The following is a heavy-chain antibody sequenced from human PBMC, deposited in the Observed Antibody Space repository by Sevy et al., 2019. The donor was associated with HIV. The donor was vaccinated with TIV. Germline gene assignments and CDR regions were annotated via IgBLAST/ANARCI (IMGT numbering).Heavy chain of an antibody. D-gene: IGHD3-22*01. CDR2: ISYDGSNK. V-gene: IGHV3-30-3*01. CDR1: GFTFSSYA. Sequence: GGSLRLSCAASGFTFSSYAMHWVRQAPGKGLEWVAVISYDGSNKYYADSVKGRLTISRDNSKNTLYLQMNSLRAEDTAVYYCAREASFYDSSGYRRPFDYWGQGTLVTVSS. CDR3: AREASFYDSSGYRRPFDY. J-gene: IGHJ4*02.